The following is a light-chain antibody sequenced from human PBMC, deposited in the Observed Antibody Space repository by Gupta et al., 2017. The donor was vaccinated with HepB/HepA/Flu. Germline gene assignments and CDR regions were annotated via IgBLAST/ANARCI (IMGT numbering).Light chain of an antibody. Sequence: EIVLTQSPGTLSLSPGERATLSCRASQRVSSSYLAWYQQKPGQAPSLLIYGASSGSGTDFTLTISRLEPEDFAVYYCQQYGSSPLTFGGGTKVEIK. CDR2: GAS. CDR1: QRVSSSY. J-gene: IGKJ4*01. V-gene: IGKV3-20*01. CDR3: QQYGSSPLT.